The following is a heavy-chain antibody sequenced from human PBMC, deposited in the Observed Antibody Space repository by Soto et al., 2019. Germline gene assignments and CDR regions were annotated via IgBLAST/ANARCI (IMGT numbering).Heavy chain of an antibody. CDR3: AKGVSQYTPLALFDY. Sequence: EVQLLESGGGLVRPGGSLRLSCAASGFTFSSYAMSWVRQAPGKGLEWVSTISGSDGRTYSTDSVKGRFTISTDNSRNTAYLPMNSLRVEDTAVYYCAKGVSQYTPLALFDYWGRGTLVTVSS. J-gene: IGHJ4*02. CDR2: ISGSDGRT. V-gene: IGHV3-23*01. D-gene: IGHD5-18*01. CDR1: GFTFSSYA.